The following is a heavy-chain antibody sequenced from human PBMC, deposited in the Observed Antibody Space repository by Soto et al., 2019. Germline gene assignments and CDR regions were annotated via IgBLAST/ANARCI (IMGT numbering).Heavy chain of an antibody. V-gene: IGHV4-39*01. CDR2: IYYSGST. CDR3: ARQRTSVVTQAYFDS. D-gene: IGHD2-21*02. CDR1: GDSINNRSYY. J-gene: IGHJ4*02. Sequence: SETLSLTCAVTGDSINNRSYYWGWIRQPPGKGLEWIGSIYYSGSTYNNPSLKSRVSMSVDTSKNQFSLKLRSVTAADTALYYCARQRTSVVTQAYFDSWGQGSLVTVSS.